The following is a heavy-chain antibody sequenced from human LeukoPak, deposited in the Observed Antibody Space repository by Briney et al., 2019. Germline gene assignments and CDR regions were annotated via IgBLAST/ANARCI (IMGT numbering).Heavy chain of an antibody. V-gene: IGHV3-53*04. CDR3: AKDAAAGYCSSTSCYGVY. CDR2: IYGGGST. CDR1: GFAVSNNY. Sequence: GGSLRLSCAASGFAVSNNYMSWVRQAPGKGLEWVSIIYGGGSTYYADSVNGRFTISRHNSKNTLFLQINSLRAEDTAVYYCAKDAAAGYCSSTSCYGVYWGQGTLVTVSS. D-gene: IGHD2-2*01. J-gene: IGHJ4*02.